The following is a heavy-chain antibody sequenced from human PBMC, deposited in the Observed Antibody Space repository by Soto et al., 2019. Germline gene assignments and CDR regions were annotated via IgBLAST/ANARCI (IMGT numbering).Heavy chain of an antibody. J-gene: IGHJ6*02. CDR1: GGSISSSYW. D-gene: IGHD1-26*01. Sequence: QVQLQESGPGLVKPSGTLSLTCAVSGGSISSSYWWSCVRQPPGKGLEWIGEIYHSGSTNYNPSLKSRVTISVDKSKDQFSLKLSSVTAADTAVYYCARVSGSYYYGMDVWGQGTTVTVSS. V-gene: IGHV4-4*02. CDR3: ARVSGSYYYGMDV. CDR2: IYHSGST.